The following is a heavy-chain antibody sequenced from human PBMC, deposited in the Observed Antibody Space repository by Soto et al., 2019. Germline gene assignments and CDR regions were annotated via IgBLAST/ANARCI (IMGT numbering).Heavy chain of an antibody. CDR2: ISYSGRN. J-gene: IGHJ4*02. CDR1: GGSINNTDYY. Sequence: SETLSLTCSVSGGSINNTDYYWSWIRQPPGQGLECIGYISYSGRNYYNPSLKSRATLSVDTSKNQFSLKLSSVTAADTAVYYCARGMTTVTTFDYWGQGTLVTVSS. D-gene: IGHD4-17*01. V-gene: IGHV4-30-4*01. CDR3: ARGMTTVTTFDY.